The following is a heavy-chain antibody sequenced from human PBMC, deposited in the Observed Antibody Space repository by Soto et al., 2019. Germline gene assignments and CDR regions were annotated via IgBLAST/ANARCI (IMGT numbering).Heavy chain of an antibody. CDR3: ARHSNGSGGSCYYVEYFQH. V-gene: IGHV4-59*08. CDR1: GGSISSYY. Sequence: KPSETLSLTCTVSGGSISSYYWSWIRQPPGKGLEWIGYIYYSGSTNYNPSLKSRVTISVDTSKNQFSLKLSSVTAADTAVYYCARHSNGSGGSCYYVEYFQHWGQGTLVTVSS. D-gene: IGHD2-15*01. J-gene: IGHJ1*01. CDR2: IYYSGST.